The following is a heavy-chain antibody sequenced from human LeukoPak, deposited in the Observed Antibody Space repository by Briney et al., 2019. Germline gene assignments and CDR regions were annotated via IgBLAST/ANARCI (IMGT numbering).Heavy chain of an antibody. V-gene: IGHV3-23*01. CDR1: GFTFSNFA. J-gene: IGHJ3*02. D-gene: IGHD4-23*01. Sequence: GGSLRLSSAASGFTFSNFAVSWVRQAPGKGLEWVSAISGSGGSTYYADSVKGRFTISRDNSKNTLYLQINSLRAEDTAVYYCAKSPAVDAAFYIWGQGTMVTVSS. CDR3: AKSPAVDAAFYI. CDR2: ISGSGGST.